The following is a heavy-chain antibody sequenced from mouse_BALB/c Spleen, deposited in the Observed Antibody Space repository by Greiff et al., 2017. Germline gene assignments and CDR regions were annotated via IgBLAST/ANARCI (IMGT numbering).Heavy chain of an antibody. CDR3: AREGSSPAMDY. D-gene: IGHD1-3*01. Sequence: QVQLKQSGPGLVAPSQSLSITCTVSGFSLTGYGVNWVRQPPGKGLEWLGMIWGDGSTDYNSALKSRLSISKDNSKSQVFLKMNSLQTDDTARYYCAREGSSPAMDYWGQGTSVTVSS. J-gene: IGHJ4*01. CDR1: GFSLTGYG. CDR2: IWGDGST. V-gene: IGHV2-6-7*01.